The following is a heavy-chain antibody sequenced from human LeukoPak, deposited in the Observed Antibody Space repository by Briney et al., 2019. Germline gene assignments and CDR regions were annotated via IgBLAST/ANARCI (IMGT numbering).Heavy chain of an antibody. CDR2: ISSSSSYI. Sequence: GGSLRLSCAASGFTFSSYSKNWVRQAPGKGLEWVSSISSSSSYIYYADSVKGRFTISRDNAKNSLYLQMNSLRAEDTAVYYCARGRSGSYYVSWGQGTLVTVSS. CDR3: ARGRSGSYYVS. D-gene: IGHD1-26*01. J-gene: IGHJ4*02. CDR1: GFTFSSYS. V-gene: IGHV3-21*01.